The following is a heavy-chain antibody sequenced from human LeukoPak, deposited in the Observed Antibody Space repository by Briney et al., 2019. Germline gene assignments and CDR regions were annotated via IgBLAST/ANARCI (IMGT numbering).Heavy chain of an antibody. CDR2: INHSGST. V-gene: IGHV4-34*01. J-gene: IGHJ4*02. D-gene: IGHD3-22*01. CDR1: GGSFSGYY. CDR3: ARHSSGYYF. Sequence: SETLSLTCAVYGGSFSGYYWSWIRQPPGKGLEWIGEINHSGSTNYNPSLKSRVTISLDTSKNQFSLELSSVTAADTAVYYCARHSSGYYFWGQGTLVTVSS.